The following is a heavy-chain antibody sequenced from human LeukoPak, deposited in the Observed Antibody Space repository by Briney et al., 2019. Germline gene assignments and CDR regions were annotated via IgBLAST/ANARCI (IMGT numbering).Heavy chain of an antibody. J-gene: IGHJ5*02. D-gene: IGHD5-18*01. CDR2: INHSGST. CDR1: GGSFSGYY. Sequence: SETLSLTCAVYGGSFSGYYWSWIRQPPGKGLEWIGEINHSGSTNYNPSLKSRVTISVGTSKNQFSLKLSSVTAADTAVYYCARGDDTDTNWFDPWGQGTLVTVSS. CDR3: ARGDDTDTNWFDP. V-gene: IGHV4-34*01.